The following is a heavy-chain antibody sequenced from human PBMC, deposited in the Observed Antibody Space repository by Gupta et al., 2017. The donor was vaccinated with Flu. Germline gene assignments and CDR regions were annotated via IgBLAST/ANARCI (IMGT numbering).Heavy chain of an antibody. J-gene: IGHJ4*02. CDR3: ARKESRVGYNSLDY. CDR2: INSDGSST. V-gene: IGHV3-74*01. D-gene: IGHD5-12*01. CDR1: GFTFSDYW. Sequence: EVQLVESGGDLVQPGGSLRLSCEASGFTFSDYWIHWVRQAPGKGLVWVSRINSDGSSTSYADSVKGRFTISRDNAENTVYLQMNSLRAEDTAVYYCARKESRVGYNSLDYWGQGTLVTVSS.